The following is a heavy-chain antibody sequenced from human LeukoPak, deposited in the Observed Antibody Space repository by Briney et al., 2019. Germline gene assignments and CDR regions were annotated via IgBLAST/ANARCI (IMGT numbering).Heavy chain of an antibody. D-gene: IGHD2-2*01. J-gene: IGHJ4*02. CDR2: INHSGST. CDR1: GGPFSGYY. Sequence: PSETLSLTCAVYGGPFSGYYWSWIRQPPGKGLKWIGEINHSGSTNYNPSLKSRVTISVDTSKNQFSLKLSSVTAADTAVYYCARGPPLVVVPAAMRESDYWGQGTLVTVSS. CDR3: ARGPPLVVVPAAMRESDY. V-gene: IGHV4-34*01.